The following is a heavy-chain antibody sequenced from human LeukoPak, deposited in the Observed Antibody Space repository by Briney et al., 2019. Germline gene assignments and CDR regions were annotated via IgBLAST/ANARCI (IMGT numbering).Heavy chain of an antibody. V-gene: IGHV4-59*08. CDR2: IYYTGST. CDR1: SGSISSYY. CDR3: ARSQGDSTGWYTFDY. Sequence: SETLSLTCTVSSGSISSYYWSWIRQPPGKGLEWIGYIYYTGSTNYNPSLKSRVTISVDTSKNQFSLKLTSVTAADTAVYYCARSQGDSTGWYTFDYWGQGTLVTVSS. D-gene: IGHD6-19*01. J-gene: IGHJ4*02.